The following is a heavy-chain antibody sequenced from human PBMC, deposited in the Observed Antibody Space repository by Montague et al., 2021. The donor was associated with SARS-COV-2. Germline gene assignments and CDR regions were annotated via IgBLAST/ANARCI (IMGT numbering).Heavy chain of an antibody. CDR3: ARLYGSASSCYHRSINWLDP. D-gene: IGHD6-19*01. V-gene: IGHV4-39*01. CDR2: IYYRGTT. J-gene: IGHJ5*02. CDR1: GGSVSSSSYY. Sequence: SETLSLTCTVSGGSVSSSSYYWGWIREPPGKGREWIGSIYYRGTTYYNPSLKSRVTISVDTSRDQFSLRLSSVTAADTAVYHCARLYGSASSCYHRSINWLDPWGRGTLVTVSS.